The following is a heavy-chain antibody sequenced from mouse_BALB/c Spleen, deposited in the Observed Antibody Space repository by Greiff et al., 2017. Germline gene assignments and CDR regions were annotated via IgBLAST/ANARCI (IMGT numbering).Heavy chain of an antibody. V-gene: IGHV5-17*02. Sequence: EVQGVESGGGLVQPGGSRKLSCAASGFTFSSFGMHWVRQSPEKGLEWVAYISSGSSTIYYADTVKGRFTISRDNPKNTLFLQMTSLRSEDTAMDYDERSGYGNYSMDFWGEGTSVTVSS. D-gene: IGHD2-10*02. CDR1: GFTFSSFG. CDR3: ERSGYGNYSMDF. J-gene: IGHJ4*01. CDR2: ISSGSSTI.